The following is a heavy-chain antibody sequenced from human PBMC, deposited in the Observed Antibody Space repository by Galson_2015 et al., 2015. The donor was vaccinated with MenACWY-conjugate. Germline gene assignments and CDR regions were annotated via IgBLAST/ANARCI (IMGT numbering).Heavy chain of an antibody. J-gene: IGHJ5*02. CDR3: AHRRACPIWDSGCFDP. Sequence: PALVTPPPALTLPCTFSGFSLRTRGVGVGWLRQPPGKALEWLADNYWDDDKRYSPSLNNRLAIMKGTSKTQVVLTMTSVDPVDTGTYYCAHRRACPIWDSGCFDPWGQGTLVTVSS. V-gene: IGHV2-5*02. CDR2: NYWDDDK. D-gene: IGHD7-27*01. CDR1: GFSLRTRGVG.